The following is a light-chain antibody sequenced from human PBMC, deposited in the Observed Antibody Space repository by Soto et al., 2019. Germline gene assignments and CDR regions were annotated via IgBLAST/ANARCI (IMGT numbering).Light chain of an antibody. Sequence: QSVLTQPASVPGSPGQSITISCTGTSSDVGGYNYVSWYQLHPGKAPKLILYEVTNRPSGVSDRFSGSKSGNTASLTISGLQAEDEADYYCSSYTSSTAYVFGTGTRSPS. V-gene: IGLV2-14*01. J-gene: IGLJ1*01. CDR2: EVT. CDR3: SSYTSSTAYV. CDR1: SSDVGGYNY.